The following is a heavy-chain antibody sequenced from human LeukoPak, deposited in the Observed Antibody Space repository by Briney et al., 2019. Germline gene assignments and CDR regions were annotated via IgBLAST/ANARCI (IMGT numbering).Heavy chain of an antibody. V-gene: IGHV3-66*01. CDR2: IYSGGST. J-gene: IGHJ4*02. CDR3: ARDRPVDY. CDR1: GFTVSSNY. Sequence: GGSLRLSCAASGFTVSSNYMNWVRQAPGKGLEWVSVIYSGGSTYYADSVKGRFTISRDNSKNTLYLQINSLRVEDTAVYYCARDRPVDYWGQGTLVTVSS.